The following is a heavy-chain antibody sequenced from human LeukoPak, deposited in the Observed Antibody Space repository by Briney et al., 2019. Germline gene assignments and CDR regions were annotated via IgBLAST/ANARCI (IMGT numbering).Heavy chain of an antibody. CDR2: VRYDGSNK. Sequence: GGSLRLSCAASGFTFSSYGMHWVRQAPGKGLEWVAFVRYDGSNKYYADSVKGRFTISRDNSKNTLYLQMNSLRAEDTAVYYCARGPIVGATIDYWGQGTLVTVSS. CDR1: GFTFSSYG. V-gene: IGHV3-30*02. D-gene: IGHD1-26*01. J-gene: IGHJ4*02. CDR3: ARGPIVGATIDY.